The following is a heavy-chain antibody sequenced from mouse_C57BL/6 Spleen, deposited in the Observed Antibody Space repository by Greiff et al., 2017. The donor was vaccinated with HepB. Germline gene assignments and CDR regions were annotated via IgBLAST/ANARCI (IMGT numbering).Heavy chain of an antibody. V-gene: IGHV5-4*03. CDR1: GFTFSSYA. CDR2: ISDGGSYT. CDR3: ARGFPGTGWYFDV. J-gene: IGHJ1*03. D-gene: IGHD3-3*01. Sequence: EVKLMESGGGLVKPGGSLKLSCAASGFTFSSYAMSWVRQTPEKRLEWVATISDGGSYTYYPDNVKGRFTISRDNAKNNLYLQMSHLKSEDTAMYYCARGFPGTGWYFDVWGTGTTVTVSS.